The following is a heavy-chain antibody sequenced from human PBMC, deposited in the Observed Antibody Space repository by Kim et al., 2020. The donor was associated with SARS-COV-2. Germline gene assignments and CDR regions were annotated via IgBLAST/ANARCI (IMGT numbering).Heavy chain of an antibody. J-gene: IGHJ6*02. Sequence: GGSLRLSCAASGFTFSSYAMSWVRQAPGKGLEWVSAISGSGGSTYYADSVKGRFTISRDNSKNTLYLQMNSLRAEDTAVYYCAKALFAQWLGELYYYYYYGMDVWGQGTTVTVSS. D-gene: IGHD5-12*01. CDR1: GFTFSSYA. V-gene: IGHV3-23*01. CDR2: ISGSGGST. CDR3: AKALFAQWLGELYYYYYYGMDV.